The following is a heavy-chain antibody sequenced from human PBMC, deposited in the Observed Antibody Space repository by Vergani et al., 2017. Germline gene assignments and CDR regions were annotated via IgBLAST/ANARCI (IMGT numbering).Heavy chain of an antibody. D-gene: IGHD3-3*01. CDR2: IIPIFGTA. V-gene: IGHV1-69*01. CDR3: ARRGNDFWSGYSGDAFDI. J-gene: IGHJ3*02. Sequence: QVQLVQSGAEVKKPGSSVKVSCKASGGTFSSYAISWVRQAPGQGLEWMGGIIPIFGTANYAQKFQGRVTITADESTSTAYMELSSLRSEDTAVYYCARRGNDFWSGYSGDAFDIWGQGTMVTVSS. CDR1: GGTFSSYA.